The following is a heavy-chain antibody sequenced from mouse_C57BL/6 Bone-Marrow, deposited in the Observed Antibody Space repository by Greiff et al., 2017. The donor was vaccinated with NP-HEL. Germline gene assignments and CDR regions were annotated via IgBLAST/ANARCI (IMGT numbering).Heavy chain of an antibody. Sequence: VQLQQSGAELVMPGASVKLSCKASGYTFTSYWMHWVKQRPGQGLEWIGEIDPSDSYTNYNQKFKGKSTLTVDKSSSTAYMQLSSLTSEDSAVYYCARSDLITTWYFDVWGTGTTVTVSS. CDR2: IDPSDSYT. J-gene: IGHJ1*03. V-gene: IGHV1-69*01. CDR1: GYTFTSYW. D-gene: IGHD1-1*01. CDR3: ARSDLITTWYFDV.